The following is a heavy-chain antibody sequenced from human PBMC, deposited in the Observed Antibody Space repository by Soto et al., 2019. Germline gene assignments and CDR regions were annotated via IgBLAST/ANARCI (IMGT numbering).Heavy chain of an antibody. J-gene: IGHJ4*02. D-gene: IGHD1-7*01. CDR2: ISSSGSFM. CDR1: GFSFSSDS. V-gene: IGHV3-21*01. Sequence: GGSLRLSCAASGFSFSSDSMGWGRQAPGKGLEWVSSISSSGSFMNYADSVKGRFTISRDNAKNSLYLQMSGLKDEDTAVYYCARDPPTGTTLDWADSWGQGTLVTVSS. CDR3: ARDPPTGTTLDWADS.